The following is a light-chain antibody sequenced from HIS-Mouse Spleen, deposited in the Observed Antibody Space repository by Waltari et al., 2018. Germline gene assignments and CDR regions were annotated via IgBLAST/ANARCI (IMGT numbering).Light chain of an antibody. CDR3: SLYTSSSTLV. V-gene: IGLV2-18*01. J-gene: IGLJ2*01. CDR1: SSDVGSYNR. CDR2: EVS. Sequence: QSALTQPPSVSGSPGQSVTISCTGTSSDVGSYNRVSCYQQPPGPAPKLMIYEVSNRPSGVPDRFSGSKSGNTASLTISGLQAEDEADYYCSLYTSSSTLVFGGGTKLTVL.